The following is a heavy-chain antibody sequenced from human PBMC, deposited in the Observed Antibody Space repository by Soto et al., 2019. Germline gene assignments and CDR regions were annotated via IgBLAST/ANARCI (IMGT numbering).Heavy chain of an antibody. CDR3: AREGAWVTMILGVGDRAFDI. Sequence: QVQLVQSGAEVKKPGASVKVSSKASGYTFTSYGISWVRQAPGQGLEWMGWISAYNGNTNYAQKLQGRVTMTTDTSTSTAYMELSSLRSDDTAVYYCAREGAWVTMILGVGDRAFDIWGQGTMVTVSS. D-gene: IGHD3-22*01. CDR1: GYTFTSYG. J-gene: IGHJ3*02. CDR2: ISAYNGNT. V-gene: IGHV1-18*01.